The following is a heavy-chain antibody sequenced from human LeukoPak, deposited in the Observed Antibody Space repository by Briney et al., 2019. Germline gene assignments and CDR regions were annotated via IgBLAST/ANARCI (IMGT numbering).Heavy chain of an antibody. V-gene: IGHV3-23*01. J-gene: IGHJ4*02. Sequence: GGSLRLFCAASGFTFSIYAMSWVRQAPGKGLEWVSAISGSGGSTYYADSVKGRFTISRDNSKNTLYLQMNSLRAEDTAVYYCAKLRRSGWLYYFDYWGQGTLVTVSS. D-gene: IGHD6-19*01. CDR2: ISGSGGST. CDR1: GFTFSIYA. CDR3: AKLRRSGWLYYFDY.